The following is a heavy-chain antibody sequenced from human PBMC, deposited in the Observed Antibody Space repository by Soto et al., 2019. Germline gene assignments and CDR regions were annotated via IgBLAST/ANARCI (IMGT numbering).Heavy chain of an antibody. CDR3: ASMRTSGYWYFDY. CDR2: IDYSGST. V-gene: IGHV4-59*11. Sequence: PSETLSLTCTVSGGSISSHYWSWIRQSPGKGMEWIGNIDYSGSTNYNPSLKSRVTISVDTSKKQFSLKLRSVTGADTAVYYCASMRTSGYWYFDYWGQGTLVTVSS. J-gene: IGHJ4*02. CDR1: GGSISSHY. D-gene: IGHD3-9*01.